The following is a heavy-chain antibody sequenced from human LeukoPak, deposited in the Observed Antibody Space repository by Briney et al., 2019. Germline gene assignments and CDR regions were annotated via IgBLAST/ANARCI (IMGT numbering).Heavy chain of an antibody. V-gene: IGHV3-73*01. Sequence: GGSLRLSCAASGFTFSGSAIHWVRQASGKGLEWVGQIRSEAKSYATAYAASVKGRFTISRDDSKNTAYLQMNSLQTEDTAVYYCAKDQHWFGELTAFDIWGQGTMVTVSS. CDR2: IRSEAKSYAT. CDR1: GFTFSGSA. J-gene: IGHJ3*02. CDR3: AKDQHWFGELTAFDI. D-gene: IGHD3-10*01.